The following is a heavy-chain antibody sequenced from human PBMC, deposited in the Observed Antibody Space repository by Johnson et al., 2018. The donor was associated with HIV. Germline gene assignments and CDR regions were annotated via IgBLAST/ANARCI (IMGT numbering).Heavy chain of an antibody. CDR2: IWFDGSNK. D-gene: IGHD6-13*01. J-gene: IGHJ3*02. CDR1: GFTFSNYG. Sequence: QVQLVESGGGGVQPGRSLRLSCAASGFTFSNYGMHWVRQAPGKGLEWVAVIWFDGSNKYYADSVKGRFTISRDNSKNTLYLQMNSLRAEDTAVYYCALAAIAAAGYAFDIWGQGTMVTVSS. V-gene: IGHV3-33*01. CDR3: ALAAIAAAGYAFDI.